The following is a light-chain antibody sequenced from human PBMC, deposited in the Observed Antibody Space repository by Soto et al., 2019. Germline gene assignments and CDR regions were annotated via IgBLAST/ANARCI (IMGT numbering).Light chain of an antibody. Sequence: EIVMTHSPATLSVSPWERATLSCRASQSVSSNLAWYQQKPGQAPRLLIYGASTRATGIPARFSGSGSGTEFTLTISSLQSEDFAVYYCQQRSNWPPTFGQGTKVDI. CDR1: QSVSSN. J-gene: IGKJ1*01. CDR3: QQRSNWPPT. CDR2: GAS. V-gene: IGKV3-15*01.